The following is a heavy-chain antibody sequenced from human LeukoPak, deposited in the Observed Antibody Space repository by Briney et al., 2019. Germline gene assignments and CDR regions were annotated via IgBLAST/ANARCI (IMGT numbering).Heavy chain of an antibody. CDR3: ARAAYSSGSDY. D-gene: IGHD6-19*01. Sequence: GGSLRLSCAASGFTFSSYSMNWVRQAPGKGLEWVAVISYDGSNKYYADSVKGRFTISRDNSKNTLYLQMNSLRAEDTAVYYCARAAYSSGSDYWGQGTLVTVSS. V-gene: IGHV3-30*03. CDR1: GFTFSSYS. J-gene: IGHJ4*02. CDR2: ISYDGSNK.